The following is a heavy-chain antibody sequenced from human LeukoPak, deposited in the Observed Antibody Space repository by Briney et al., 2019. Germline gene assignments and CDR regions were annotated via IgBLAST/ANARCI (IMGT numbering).Heavy chain of an antibody. J-gene: IGHJ3*02. D-gene: IGHD2-15*01. V-gene: IGHV3-7*01. CDR2: INQDAGTT. CDR3: ARDPGWSSFDI. CDR1: GFSFTSYW. Sequence: GGSLRLSCVASGFSFTSYWMSWVRQAPRKGLEFVANINQDAGTTNYVDSVKGRFTISRDNAENSLYLQMSSLRAEDTALYYCARDPGWSSFDIWGQGIMVTVSS.